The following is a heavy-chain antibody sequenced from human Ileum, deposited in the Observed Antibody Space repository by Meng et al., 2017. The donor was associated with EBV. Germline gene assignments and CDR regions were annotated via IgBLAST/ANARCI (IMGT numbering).Heavy chain of an antibody. J-gene: IGHJ4*02. CDR1: GYTFINNG. CDR3: ASNGDEVDY. D-gene: IGHD4-17*01. CDR2: ISTFNGNT. Sequence: QVQLVQSGVEVKKPVASVKVSCQASGYTFINNGFSWVRQAPGQGLEWMGWISTFNGNTNYAQKFQGRLTVTTDTSTNTAYMELRNLRSDDTAVYYCASNGDEVDYWGQGTLVTVSS. V-gene: IGHV1-18*01.